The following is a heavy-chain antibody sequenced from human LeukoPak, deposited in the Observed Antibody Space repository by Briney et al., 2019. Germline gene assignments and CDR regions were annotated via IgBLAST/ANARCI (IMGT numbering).Heavy chain of an antibody. J-gene: IGHJ4*02. Sequence: GRSLRLSCAASGFTFSSYGMHWVRQAPGKGLEWVAVIWYDGSNKYYADSVKGRFTISRDNSKNTLYLQMNSLRAEDTDVYYCARAYSYGNFDYWGQGTLVTVSS. CDR1: GFTFSSYG. CDR3: ARAYSYGNFDY. D-gene: IGHD5-18*01. V-gene: IGHV3-33*01. CDR2: IWYDGSNK.